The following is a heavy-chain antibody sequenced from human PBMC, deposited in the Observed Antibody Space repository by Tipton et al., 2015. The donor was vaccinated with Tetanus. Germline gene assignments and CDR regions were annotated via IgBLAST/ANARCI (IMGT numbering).Heavy chain of an antibody. V-gene: IGHV4-59*01. D-gene: IGHD2-2*01. CDR3: AREVPAAGHCVS. J-gene: IGHJ4*02. CDR2: VYYNGNT. CDR1: GGSISGSY. Sequence: TLSLTCTVSGGSISGSYWNWIRQPPGKGLEWIGYVYYNGNTHYNPALKSRVTISVDTSKNQFSLKLSSVTAADTAFYYCAREVPAAGHCVSRGQGTLVTVSP.